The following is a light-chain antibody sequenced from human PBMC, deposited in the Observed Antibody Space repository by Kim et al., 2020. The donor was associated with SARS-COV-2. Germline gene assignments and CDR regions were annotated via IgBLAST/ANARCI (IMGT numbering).Light chain of an antibody. CDR3: QAWYSSASV. CDR1: KLGYKY. CDR2: QHD. J-gene: IGLJ2*01. Sequence: SYELTQPPSVSVSPGQTARITCSGDKLGYKYAFWYQQKPGQSPVLVMFQHDKRPSGISQRFSGSNSGNPAILTISVTRTIYAADYYCQAWYSSASVFGGG. V-gene: IGLV3-1*01.